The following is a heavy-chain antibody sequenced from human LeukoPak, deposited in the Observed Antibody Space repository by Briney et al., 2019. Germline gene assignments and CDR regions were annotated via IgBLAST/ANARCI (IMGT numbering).Heavy chain of an antibody. CDR3: ARSGWNYNWFDP. CDR2: IYHSGST. V-gene: IGHV4-38-2*02. D-gene: IGHD1-7*01. Sequence: SETLSLTCTVSGYSISSGYYWGWIRPPPGKGLEWIGSIYHSGSTYYNPSLKSRVTISVDTSKNQFSLKLSSVTAADTAVYYCARSGWNYNWFDPWGQGTLVTVSS. J-gene: IGHJ5*02. CDR1: GYSISSGYY.